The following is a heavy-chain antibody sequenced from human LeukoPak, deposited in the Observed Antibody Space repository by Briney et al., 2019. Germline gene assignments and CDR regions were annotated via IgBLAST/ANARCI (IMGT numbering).Heavy chain of an antibody. D-gene: IGHD6-6*01. CDR2: INHSGST. CDR3: ARSSSSLLCYFDY. V-gene: IGHV4-34*01. Sequence: SETLSLTCAVYGGSFSGYYWSWIRQPPGKGLEWIGEINHSGSTNYNPSLKSRVTISVDTSKNQFSLKLSSVTAADTAVYYCARSSSSLLCYFDYWGQEPWSPSPQ. J-gene: IGHJ4*01. CDR1: GGSFSGYY.